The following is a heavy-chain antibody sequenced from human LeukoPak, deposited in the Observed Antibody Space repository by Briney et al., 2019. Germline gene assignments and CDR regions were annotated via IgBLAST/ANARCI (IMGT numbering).Heavy chain of an antibody. CDR1: GYTFTSYG. CDR3: ARRYEWELPLDYYHYGMDV. J-gene: IGHJ6*02. CDR2: ISAYNGNT. Sequence: ASVKVSCKASGYTFTSYGISWVRQAPGQGLEWMGWISAYNGNTNYAQKLQGRVTMTTDTSTSTAYMELRSLRSDDTAVYYCARRYEWELPLDYYHYGMDVWGQGTTVTVSS. V-gene: IGHV1-18*01. D-gene: IGHD1-26*01.